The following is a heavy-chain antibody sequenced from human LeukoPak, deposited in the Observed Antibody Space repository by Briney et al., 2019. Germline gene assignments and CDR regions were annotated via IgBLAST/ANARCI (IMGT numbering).Heavy chain of an antibody. CDR1: GFTFSDYY. D-gene: IGHD5-24*01. CDR2: ISSSGNTI. V-gene: IGHV3-11*04. Sequence: GRSLRLSCAASGFTFSDYYMSWIRQAPGKGLEWVSYISSSGNTIYYADSVRGRFTISRDNAKNSLYLQMNSLRAEDSAVYYCARALWGYNLIDYYYYYMDVWGKGPRSPSP. CDR3: ARALWGYNLIDYYYYYMDV. J-gene: IGHJ6*03.